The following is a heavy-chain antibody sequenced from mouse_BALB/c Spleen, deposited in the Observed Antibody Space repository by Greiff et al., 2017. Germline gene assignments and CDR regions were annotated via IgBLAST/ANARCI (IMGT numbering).Heavy chain of an antibody. J-gene: IGHJ3*01. Sequence: EVKVEESGGGLVQPGGSRKLSCAASGFTFSSFGMHWVRQAPEKGLEWVAYISSGSSTIYYADTVKGRFTISRDNPKNTLFLQMTSLRSEDTAMYYCARDGNYEAYWGQGTLVTVSA. D-gene: IGHD2-1*01. CDR3: ARDGNYEAY. CDR2: ISSGSSTI. CDR1: GFTFSSFG. V-gene: IGHV5-17*02.